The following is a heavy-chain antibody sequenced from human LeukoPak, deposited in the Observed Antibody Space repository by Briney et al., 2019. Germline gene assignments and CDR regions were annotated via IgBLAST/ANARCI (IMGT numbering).Heavy chain of an antibody. V-gene: IGHV5-51*01. CDR3: ARVVPAAQNDY. Sequence: GESLKISCKGSGYSFTSYWIGRVRPMPGKGLEWMGIIYPGDSDTRYSPSFQGQVTISADKSISTAYLQWSSLKASDTAMYYCARVVPAAQNDYWGQGTLVTVSS. D-gene: IGHD2-2*01. CDR2: IYPGDSDT. J-gene: IGHJ4*02. CDR1: GYSFTSYW.